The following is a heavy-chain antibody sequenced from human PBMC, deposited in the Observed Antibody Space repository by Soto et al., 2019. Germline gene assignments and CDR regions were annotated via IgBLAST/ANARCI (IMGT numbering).Heavy chain of an antibody. CDR2: ISSSGSTI. Sequence: GGSLRLSCAASGFTFSDYYMSWIRQAPGKGLEWVSYISSSGSTIYYADSVKGRFTISRDNAKNSLYLQMNSLRAEDTAVYYCARESNYCTNGVCSVFFDYWGQGTLVTSPQ. D-gene: IGHD2-8*01. CDR1: GFTFSDYY. J-gene: IGHJ4*02. V-gene: IGHV3-11*01. CDR3: ARESNYCTNGVCSVFFDY.